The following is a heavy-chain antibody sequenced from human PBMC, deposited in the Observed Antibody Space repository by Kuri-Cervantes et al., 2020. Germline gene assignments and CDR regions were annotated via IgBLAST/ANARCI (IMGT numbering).Heavy chain of an antibody. D-gene: IGHD6-13*01. J-gene: IGHJ4*02. CDR3: ARLYSSRLYYFDY. CDR2: ISSSSSTI. CDR1: GFTFSSYS. Sequence: ESLKISCAASGFTFSSYSMNWVRQAPGKGLEWVSYISSSSSTIYYADSVKGRFTISRDNAKNSLYLQMNSLRDEDTAVYYCARLYSSRLYYFDYWGQGTLVTVSS. V-gene: IGHV3-48*02.